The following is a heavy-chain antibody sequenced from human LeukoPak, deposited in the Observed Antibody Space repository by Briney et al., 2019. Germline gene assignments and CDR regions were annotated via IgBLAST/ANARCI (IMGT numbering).Heavy chain of an antibody. Sequence: ASVKVSCKASGYTFTSYDINWVRQATGQGLEWMGYMNPYSGNTGYAQNFQGRVTMTTDTSTSTAYMELRSLRSDDTAVYYCAREKIIPGFDPWGQGTLVTVSS. CDR3: AREKIIPGFDP. CDR2: MNPYSGNT. J-gene: IGHJ5*02. V-gene: IGHV1-8*02. CDR1: GYTFTSYD.